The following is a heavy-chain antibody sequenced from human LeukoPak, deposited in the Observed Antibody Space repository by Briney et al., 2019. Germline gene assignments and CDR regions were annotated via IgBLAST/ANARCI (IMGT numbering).Heavy chain of an antibody. Sequence: EGSLRLSCSASGFTFSSYAMHWVRQAPGKGLEYVSAISSNGGSTYYADSVKGRFTISRDNSKNTLYLQMSSLRAEDTAVYYCVKDFYVVVALMDVWGKGTTVTVSS. CDR2: ISSNGGST. CDR1: GFTFSSYA. J-gene: IGHJ6*04. D-gene: IGHD2-15*01. CDR3: VKDFYVVVALMDV. V-gene: IGHV3-64D*06.